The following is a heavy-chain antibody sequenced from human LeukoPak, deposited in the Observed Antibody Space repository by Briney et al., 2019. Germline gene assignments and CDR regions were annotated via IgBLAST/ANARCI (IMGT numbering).Heavy chain of an antibody. CDR2: LKSLKYGVTT. CDR3: TRYSARIWLIYYFGMDV. J-gene: IGHJ6*04. V-gene: IGHV3-49*04. CDR1: GLALGDYA. D-gene: IGHD6-6*01. Sequence: PGRSLRLSCSASGLALGDYAMSWARQAPGKGLEWVGFLKSLKYGVTTEYATSVKGRFTISRDDSKPIAYLQMNSLRTEDTAVYYCTRYSARIWLIYYFGMDVGGEGTTVTVSS.